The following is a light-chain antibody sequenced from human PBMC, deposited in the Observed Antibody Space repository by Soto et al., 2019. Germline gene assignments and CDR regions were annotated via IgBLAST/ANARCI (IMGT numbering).Light chain of an antibody. CDR1: SSNIGAGYD. Sequence: QSVLTRPPSVSGAPGQRVTISCTGSSSNIGAGYDVHWYQQLPGTAPKLLIYGNSNRPSGVPDRFSGSKSGTSASLAITGLQAEDEADYYCQSYDSSLSGAYAFGTGTKVTVL. CDR2: GNS. J-gene: IGLJ1*01. CDR3: QSYDSSLSGAYA. V-gene: IGLV1-40*01.